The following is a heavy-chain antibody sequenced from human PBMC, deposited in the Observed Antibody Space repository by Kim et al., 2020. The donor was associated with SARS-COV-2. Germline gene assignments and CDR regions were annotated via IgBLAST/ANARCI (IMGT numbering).Heavy chain of an antibody. CDR1: GFTFSSYA. Sequence: GGYLRLSCAASGFTFSSYAMSWVRQAPGKGLEWVSAISGSGGSTNYADSVKGRFTISRDNSKSTLYLQMNSLRDEDTAVYYCSSSLWGYGGNCFQHWGQGTLVTVSS. J-gene: IGHJ1*01. D-gene: IGHD2-15*01. V-gene: IGHV3-23*01. CDR3: SSSLWGYGGNCFQH. CDR2: ISGSGGST.